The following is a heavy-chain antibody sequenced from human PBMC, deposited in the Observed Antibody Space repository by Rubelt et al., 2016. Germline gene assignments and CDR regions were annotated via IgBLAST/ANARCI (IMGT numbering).Heavy chain of an antibody. CDR1: GGSISSSSYY. V-gene: IGHV4-39*07. Sequence: QLQLQESGPGLVKPSETLSLTCTVSGGSISSSSYYWGWIRQPPGKGLEWIGSIYHSGSTYYNPSLNVRVTISVDTSKNQFSFKLSSVTAADTAVYYCAIGQKSYIAVAGEFDYWGQGTLVTVSS. J-gene: IGHJ4*02. CDR2: IYHSGST. CDR3: AIGQKSYIAVAGEFDY. D-gene: IGHD6-19*01.